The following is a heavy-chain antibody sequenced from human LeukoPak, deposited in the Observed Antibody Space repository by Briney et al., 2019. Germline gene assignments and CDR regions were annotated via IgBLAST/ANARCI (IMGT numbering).Heavy chain of an antibody. D-gene: IGHD2-2*01. Sequence: ASVKVSCKASGYTFTGYYMHWVRQAHGQGLEWMGWINPNSGGTNYAQKFQGRVTMTRDTSISTAYMELSRLRSDDTAVYYCAREIDPIVVVPAASGHYYYGMDVWGQGTTVTVSS. V-gene: IGHV1-2*02. CDR3: AREIDPIVVVPAASGHYYYGMDV. J-gene: IGHJ6*02. CDR1: GYTFTGYY. CDR2: INPNSGGT.